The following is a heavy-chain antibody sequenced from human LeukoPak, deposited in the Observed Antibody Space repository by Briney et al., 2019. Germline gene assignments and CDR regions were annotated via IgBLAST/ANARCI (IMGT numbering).Heavy chain of an antibody. V-gene: IGHV3-7*01. J-gene: IGHJ4*02. CDR1: GFAFSNYW. Sequence: PGGSLRLSCAASGFAFSNYWMSWVRQAPGKGLEWVANIKQDGSEKFYVDSVKGRFTISRDNSKNTLYLQMNSLRAEDTAVYYCARDMYDYGDSLGDYWGQGTLVTVSS. CDR3: ARDMYDYGDSLGDY. CDR2: IKQDGSEK. D-gene: IGHD4-17*01.